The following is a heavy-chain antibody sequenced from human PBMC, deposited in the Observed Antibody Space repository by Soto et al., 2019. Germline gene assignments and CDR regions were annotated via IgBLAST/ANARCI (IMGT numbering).Heavy chain of an antibody. V-gene: IGHV1-46*01. Sequence: GASVKVSCKASGYTFINYYIHWVRQAPGRGLEWMAIINPTGGSTNYAQKFQGRLTLTRDTSTSTAYMELSSLTSEDTAVYYCAKVREGPQCGDDICYSPNAFDIWGQGTMVTVSS. CDR2: INPTGGST. CDR3: AKVREGPQCGDDICYSPNAFDI. CDR1: GYTFINYY. J-gene: IGHJ3*02. D-gene: IGHD2-15*01.